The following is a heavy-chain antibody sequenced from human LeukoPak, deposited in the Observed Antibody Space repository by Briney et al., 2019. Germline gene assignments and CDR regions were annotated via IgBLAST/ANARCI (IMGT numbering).Heavy chain of an antibody. J-gene: IGHJ4*02. CDR1: GYTFTCYY. CDR3: AAYYYDSSGYHAKIDY. CDR2: INPNSGGT. Sequence: ASVKVSCKAAGYTFTCYYMHWVRQAPGQGLEWRGRINPNSGGTNYAQKFQGRVTMARDTSISTAYIELTSLISYDTAMYYCAAYYYDSSGYHAKIDYWGQGTLVTVSS. V-gene: IGHV1-2*06. D-gene: IGHD3-22*01.